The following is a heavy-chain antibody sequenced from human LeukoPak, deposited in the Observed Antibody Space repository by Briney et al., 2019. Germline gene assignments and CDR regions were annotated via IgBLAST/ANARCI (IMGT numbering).Heavy chain of an antibody. CDR1: GYTFTGYY. D-gene: IGHD3-10*01. J-gene: IGHJ6*03. Sequence: ASVKVSCKASGYTFTGYYMHWVQQAPGQGLEWMGWIYPNSGGTNYAQKFQGRVTVTRDTSISTAYMELSRLRSDDTAVYYCAREAYDSGNFRTDYYYMDVWGIGTTVTVSS. CDR3: AREAYDSGNFRTDYYYMDV. CDR2: IYPNSGGT. V-gene: IGHV1-2*02.